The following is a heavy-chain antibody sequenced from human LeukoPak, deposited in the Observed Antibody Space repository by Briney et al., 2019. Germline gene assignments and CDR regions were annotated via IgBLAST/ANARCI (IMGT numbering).Heavy chain of an antibody. CDR1: GFTFSSYA. Sequence: GGSLRLSCAASGFTFSSYAMHWVRQAPGKGLEWVAVISYDGSNKYYADSVKGRFTISRDNSKNTLYLQMNSLRAEDTAVYYCAKEVQIPAAIFDYWGQGTLVTVSS. J-gene: IGHJ4*02. V-gene: IGHV3-30*04. CDR3: AKEVQIPAAIFDY. CDR2: ISYDGSNK. D-gene: IGHD6-13*01.